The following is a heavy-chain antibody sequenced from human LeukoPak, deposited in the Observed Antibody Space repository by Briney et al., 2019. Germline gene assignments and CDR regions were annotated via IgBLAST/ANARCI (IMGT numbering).Heavy chain of an antibody. CDR1: GYSFTSNW. J-gene: IGHJ6*02. D-gene: IGHD2-2*01. V-gene: IGHV5-51*01. Sequence: GESLEISCKGSGYSFTSNWIGWVRQMPGKRLEWMGIIYPGDSDTRYSPSFQGQVTISADKSISTAYLQWSSLKASDTAMYYCARHSKLVVVPADYGMDVWGQGTTVSVSS. CDR3: ARHSKLVVVPADYGMDV. CDR2: IYPGDSDT.